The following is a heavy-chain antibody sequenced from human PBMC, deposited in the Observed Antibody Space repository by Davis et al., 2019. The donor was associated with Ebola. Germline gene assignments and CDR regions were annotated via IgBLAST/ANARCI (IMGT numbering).Heavy chain of an antibody. Sequence: GESLKISCSASGFTFSNYAMHWVRQAPGKGLEYISGFNTNGGGTSYAESVKGRFTLSRDNSKSTLYLQMNSLRAEDTAVYYCARSYGLDWGQGTLVTVSS. J-gene: IGHJ4*02. CDR2: FNTNGGGT. CDR1: GFTFSNYA. CDR3: ARSYGLD. D-gene: IGHD5-18*01. V-gene: IGHV3-64*04.